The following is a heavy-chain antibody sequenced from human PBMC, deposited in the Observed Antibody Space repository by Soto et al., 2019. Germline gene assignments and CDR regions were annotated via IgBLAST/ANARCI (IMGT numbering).Heavy chain of an antibody. Sequence: EVQLLESGGGLVQPGGSLRLSCAASGFTFSDYDMDWVRQAPGKGLEWVGRIRNKANSYTTEYAASVKGRFTISRDDSENTLYLQMNSLKTEDTAVYYCTRGGLLLWGRYRPIDYWGQGTLVTVSS. J-gene: IGHJ4*02. CDR2: IRNKANSYTT. D-gene: IGHD3-16*02. CDR3: TRGGLLLWGRYRPIDY. CDR1: GFTFSDYD. V-gene: IGHV3-72*01.